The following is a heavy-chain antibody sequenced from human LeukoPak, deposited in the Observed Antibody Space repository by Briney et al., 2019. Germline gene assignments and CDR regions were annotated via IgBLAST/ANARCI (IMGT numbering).Heavy chain of an antibody. CDR1: GFTFSSYG. CDR2: ISYDGSNK. V-gene: IGHV3-30*18. Sequence: PGGSLRPSCAASGFTFSSYGMYRVRQAPGKGLEWVAVISYDGSNKYYADSVKGRFTISRDNSKNTLYLQMNSLRAEDTAVYYCAKILPDTVTADYWGQGTLVTVSS. J-gene: IGHJ4*02. CDR3: AKILPDTVTADY. D-gene: IGHD4-11*01.